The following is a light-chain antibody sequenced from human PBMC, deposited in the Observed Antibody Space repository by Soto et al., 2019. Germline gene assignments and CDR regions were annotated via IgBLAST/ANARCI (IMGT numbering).Light chain of an antibody. Sequence: IQMTQSPSTRSSSLGDRVTITCRASQSIDRWLAWYQQKQGKAPKLVIYDGSTLESGVPSRFSVSESGTEGTITITSLKPDDGSTYDCQQCSTYSWTFGQGTKVDIK. V-gene: IGKV1-5*01. CDR2: DGS. CDR3: QQCSTYSWT. J-gene: IGKJ1*01. CDR1: QSIDRW.